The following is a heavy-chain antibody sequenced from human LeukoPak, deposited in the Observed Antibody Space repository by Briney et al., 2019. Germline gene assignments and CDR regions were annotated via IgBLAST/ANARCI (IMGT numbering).Heavy chain of an antibody. Sequence: SVKVSCKTSGGTFTSYAISWVRQAPGQGLEWMGGIIPIFGTANYAQKFQGRVTITADESTSTAYMELSSLRSEDTAVYYCARGDCSSTSCYPNYWGQGTLVTVSS. J-gene: IGHJ4*02. CDR1: GGTFTSYA. D-gene: IGHD2-2*01. CDR2: IIPIFGTA. V-gene: IGHV1-69*13. CDR3: ARGDCSSTSCYPNY.